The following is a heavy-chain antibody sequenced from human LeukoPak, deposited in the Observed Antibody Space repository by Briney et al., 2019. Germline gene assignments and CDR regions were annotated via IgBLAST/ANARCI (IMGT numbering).Heavy chain of an antibody. CDR1: GYSFTTFW. CDR3: ARLRGFNYGYDFDY. J-gene: IGHJ4*02. CDR2: SYPGDSDT. Sequence: GESLKISCKGSGYSFTTFWIGWARQMPGKGLEWIGISYPGDSDTRYSPSFQGQVTISADKSMSTAYLQWSSLKASDTAMYFCARLRGFNYGYDFDYWGQGTLVTVSS. D-gene: IGHD5-18*01. V-gene: IGHV5-51*01.